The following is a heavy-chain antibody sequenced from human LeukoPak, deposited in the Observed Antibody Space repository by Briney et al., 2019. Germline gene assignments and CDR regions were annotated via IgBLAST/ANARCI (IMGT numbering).Heavy chain of an antibody. Sequence: ASVKVSCKSSGYKFVDYYVHWVRQAPGQGLEWMGWINPYSGGTNYARKFQGRVTMTRDTSISTAYMELSRLRSDDTAVYYCARDFTMNLTQKRVANYMDVWGKGTTVTISS. J-gene: IGHJ6*03. CDR2: INPYSGGT. V-gene: IGHV1-2*02. CDR3: ARDFTMNLTQKRVANYMDV. CDR1: GYKFVDYY. D-gene: IGHD3-22*01.